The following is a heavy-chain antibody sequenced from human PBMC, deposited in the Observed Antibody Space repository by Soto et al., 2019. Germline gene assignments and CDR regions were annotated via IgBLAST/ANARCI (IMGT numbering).Heavy chain of an antibody. CDR1: GGSVSSNSAA. CDR3: ARTVGWLDP. V-gene: IGHV6-1*01. D-gene: IGHD1-26*01. J-gene: IGHJ5*02. Sequence: SQTILLPFAISGGSVSSNSAAWNWIRQSPSRGLEWLGRTYYRSKWYKEYAASVKSRITINPDTSKNQFSLQLNSVSPEDTALDYCARTVGWLDPWGKGYLVTVSS. CDR2: TYYRSKWYK.